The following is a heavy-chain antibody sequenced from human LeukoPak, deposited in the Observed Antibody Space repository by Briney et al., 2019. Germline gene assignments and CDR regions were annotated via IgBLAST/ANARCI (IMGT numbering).Heavy chain of an antibody. CDR3: ARDMIVVPDIHWYFDL. V-gene: IGHV4-30-2*01. Sequence: PSETLSLTCTVSGGSISSGGYSWTWLRQPPGKGLEWIGNTYHTGTAFYNPSLKSRVTMSVDRSKNQFSLKLNSVTAADTAVYYCARDMIVVPDIHWYFDLWGRGTLVTVSS. CDR2: TYHTGTA. D-gene: IGHD3-22*01. J-gene: IGHJ2*01. CDR1: GGSISSGGYS.